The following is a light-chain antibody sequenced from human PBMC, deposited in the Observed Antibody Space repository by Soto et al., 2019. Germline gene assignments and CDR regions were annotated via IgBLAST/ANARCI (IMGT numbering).Light chain of an antibody. V-gene: IGLV2-8*01. CDR3: SSYAGSNNFVV. CDR2: EVS. Sequence: QSALTQPPSASGSPGQSVAISCTGTSSDVGGYNYVSWYQQHPGTAPKFMIYEVSKRPSGVPDRFSGSKSGNTASLTVSGLQAEDEADYYCSSYAGSNNFVVFGGGTKLTVL. J-gene: IGLJ2*01. CDR1: SSDVGGYNY.